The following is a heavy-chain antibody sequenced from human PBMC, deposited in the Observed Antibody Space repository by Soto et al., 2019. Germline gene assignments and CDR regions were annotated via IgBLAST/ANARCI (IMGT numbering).Heavy chain of an antibody. CDR1: GGSIGSSSYY. Sequence: SETLSLTCTVSGGSIGSSSYYWGWIRQPPGKGLEWIGSIYYSGSTYYNPSLKSRVTISVDTSKNQFSLKLSSVTAADTAVYYCARTLSVSIVPPGYWGQGTLVTVSS. J-gene: IGHJ4*02. CDR2: IYYSGST. CDR3: ARTLSVSIVPPGY. D-gene: IGHD6-6*01. V-gene: IGHV4-39*01.